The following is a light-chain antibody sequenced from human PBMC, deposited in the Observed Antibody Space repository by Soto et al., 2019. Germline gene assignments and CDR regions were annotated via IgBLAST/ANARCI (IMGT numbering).Light chain of an antibody. CDR1: QSISSY. J-gene: IGKJ1*01. CDR2: AAS. Sequence: DIQITQSPSSLSASVGDIVTITCRASQSISSYLNWYQQKPGKAPKLLIYAASSLQSGVPSRFSGSGSGTDFTLTISSLQPEDFATYYCQQSYSTPRTFGQGTKADI. V-gene: IGKV1-39*01. CDR3: QQSYSTPRT.